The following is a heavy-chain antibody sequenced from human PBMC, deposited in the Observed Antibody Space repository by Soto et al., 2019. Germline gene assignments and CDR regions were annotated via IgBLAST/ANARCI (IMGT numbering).Heavy chain of an antibody. J-gene: IGHJ3*01. CDR3: ARRARAATTNWGAFEV. CDR2: ISYSADKT. CDR1: GFTVNTYV. D-gene: IGHD1-7*01. Sequence: EVQLLESGGGLVQPGGSLRLSCAASGFTVNTYVMNWVRQAPGKGLEWVSTISYSADKTHYADSVKGRFTISRDNSRDTLFLQMNSLRADDAAVYYCARRARAATTNWGAFEVWGQGTMVTVSS. V-gene: IGHV3-23*01.